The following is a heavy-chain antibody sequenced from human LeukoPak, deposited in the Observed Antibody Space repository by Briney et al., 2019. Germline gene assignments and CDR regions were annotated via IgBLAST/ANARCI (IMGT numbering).Heavy chain of an antibody. J-gene: IGHJ4*02. CDR2: ISGSGGST. V-gene: IGHV3-23*01. CDR3: AKGPLTIFGVVIDLYFDY. D-gene: IGHD3-3*01. CDR1: GFTFSSYA. Sequence: PGGSLRLSCAASGFTFSSYAMSWVRQAPGKGLEWVSAISGSGGSTYYADSVKGRFTISRDNSKNTLYLQMNSLRAEDTAVYSSAKGPLTIFGVVIDLYFDYWGQGTLVTVSS.